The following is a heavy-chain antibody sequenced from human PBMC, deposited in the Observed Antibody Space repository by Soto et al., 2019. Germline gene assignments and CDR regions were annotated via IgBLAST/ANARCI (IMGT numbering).Heavy chain of an antibody. CDR2: INAGNGNT. V-gene: IGHV1-3*01. J-gene: IGHJ4*02. D-gene: IGHD1-26*01. CDR3: ARVPIVGPTRGSFDY. CDR1: GYPFNTSA. Sequence: GASVKVSCKTSGYPFNTSAIHWVRQAPGQRLEWMGWINAGNGNTIYSQKFQDRVTITRDAFASTAYMELSSLKSEDTTVYYCARVPIVGPTRGSFDYWGQGTLVTVSS.